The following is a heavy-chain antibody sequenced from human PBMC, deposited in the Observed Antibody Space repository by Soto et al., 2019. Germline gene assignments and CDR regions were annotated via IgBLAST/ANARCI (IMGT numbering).Heavy chain of an antibody. J-gene: IGHJ4*02. Sequence: GGSLRLSCAASGFTGDDYAMHWVRQAPGKGLVWVSRISTDGSVTTYADSVKGRFTISRDNAKNTLYLQMNSLRPEDTAVYYCARAPYSSGWWGFDYWXQGTLVTVSS. D-gene: IGHD6-19*01. CDR1: GFTGDDYA. CDR2: ISTDGSVT. CDR3: ARAPYSSGWWGFDY. V-gene: IGHV3-74*01.